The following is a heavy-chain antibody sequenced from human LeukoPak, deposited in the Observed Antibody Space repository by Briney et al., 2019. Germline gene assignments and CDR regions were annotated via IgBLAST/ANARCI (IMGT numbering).Heavy chain of an antibody. CDR3: ARHQHHHLIAAAGQYYYYGMDV. CDR2: IYTSGST. J-gene: IGHJ6*02. Sequence: PSETLSLTCTVSGGSISSGSYYWSWIRQPAGKGLEWIGRIYTSGSTNYNPSLKSRVTISVDTSKNQFSLKLSSVTAADTAVYYCARHQHHHLIAAAGQYYYYGMDVWGQGTTVTVSS. D-gene: IGHD6-13*01. CDR1: GGSISSGSYY. V-gene: IGHV4-61*02.